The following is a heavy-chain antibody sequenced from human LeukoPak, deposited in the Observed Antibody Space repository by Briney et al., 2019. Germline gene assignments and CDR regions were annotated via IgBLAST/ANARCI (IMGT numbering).Heavy chain of an antibody. CDR1: GDSISSGGYY. V-gene: IGHV4-31*03. D-gene: IGHD3-9*01. CDR2: IYHSGRT. Sequence: SETLSLTCTVSGDSISSGGYYWSWIRQHPGEGLEWIGNIYHSGRTHYNASLKSRLTITVDMSKQQFSLKLSSVTAAATAASYTARLRSVDGSPRWFDTWGQGTLVTVSS. J-gene: IGHJ5*02. CDR3: ARLRSVDGSPRWFDT.